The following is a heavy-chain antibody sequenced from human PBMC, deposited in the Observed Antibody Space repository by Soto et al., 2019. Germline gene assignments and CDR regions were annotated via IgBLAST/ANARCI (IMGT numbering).Heavy chain of an antibody. CDR3: AIHRTSVETQAYFDY. D-gene: IGHD2-21*02. V-gene: IGHV4-39*01. CDR1: GGSINSRSYY. Sequence: PLETLSLTCTVSGGSINSRSYYWGWIRQSPGKGLEWIGSIYYSGSTYYNPSLKSRVAMSVDTSKNQFSLKLRSVSAADTAVYYCAIHRTSVETQAYFDYWGQGCLVT. J-gene: IGHJ4*02. CDR2: IYYSGST.